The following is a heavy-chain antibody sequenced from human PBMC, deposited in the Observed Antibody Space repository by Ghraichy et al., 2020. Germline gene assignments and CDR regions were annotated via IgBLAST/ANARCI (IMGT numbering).Heavy chain of an antibody. V-gene: IGHV3-33*01. J-gene: IGHJ6*02. CDR1: GFTFSSYG. Sequence: GGSLRLSCAASGFTFSSYGMHWVRQAPGKGLEWVAVIWYDGSNKYYADSVKGRFTISRDNSKNTLYLQMNSLRAEDTAVYYCARDRINMVRGVILYYYDMDVWGQGTKVTVSS. D-gene: IGHD3-10*01. CDR2: IWYDGSNK. CDR3: ARDRINMVRGVILYYYDMDV.